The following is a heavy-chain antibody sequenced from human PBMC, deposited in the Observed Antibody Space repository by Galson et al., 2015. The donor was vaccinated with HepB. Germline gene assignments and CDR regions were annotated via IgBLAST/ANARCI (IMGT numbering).Heavy chain of an antibody. D-gene: IGHD2/OR15-2a*01. V-gene: IGHV3-23*01. Sequence: SLRLSCAASGFIVTSHDMSWVRQAPGKGLEWVSAISGGGGHPDYADLVKGRFTVSRDISKNTLYLQMNGLRDEDTAVYYCARFLYSHSYYGLDVWGQGTTVTVSS. J-gene: IGHJ6*02. CDR1: GFIVTSHD. CDR2: ISGGGGHP. CDR3: ARFLYSHSYYGLDV.